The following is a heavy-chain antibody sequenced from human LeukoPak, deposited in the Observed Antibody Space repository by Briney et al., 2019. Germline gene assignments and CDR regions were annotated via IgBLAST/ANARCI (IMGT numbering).Heavy chain of an antibody. V-gene: IGHV4-34*01. J-gene: IGHJ4*02. D-gene: IGHD3-10*01. CDR3: VTGYYFDY. Sequence: PSETLSLTCAVYGGSFSGYYWSWIRQPPGKGLEWIGEINHSGSTNYNPSFKSRVTISVDTSKNQFSLKLSSVTAADTAVYYCVTGYYFDYWGQGTLVTVSS. CDR1: GGSFSGYY. CDR2: INHSGST.